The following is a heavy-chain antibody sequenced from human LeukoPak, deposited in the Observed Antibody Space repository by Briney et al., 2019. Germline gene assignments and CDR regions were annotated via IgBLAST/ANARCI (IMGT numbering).Heavy chain of an antibody. Sequence: PLETPSLTCTVSGGSISSYYWSWIRQPAGKGLEWIGRIYTSGSTNYNPSLKSRVTMSVDTSKNQFSLKLSSVTAADTAVYYCGGSGSYSGYYYYGMDVWGQGTTVTVSS. V-gene: IGHV4-4*07. D-gene: IGHD3-10*01. CDR3: GGSGSYSGYYYYGMDV. CDR1: GGSISSYY. CDR2: IYTSGST. J-gene: IGHJ6*02.